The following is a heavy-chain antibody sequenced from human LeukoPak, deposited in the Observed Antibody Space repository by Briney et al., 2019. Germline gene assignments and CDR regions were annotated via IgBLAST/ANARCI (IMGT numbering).Heavy chain of an antibody. CDR3: AREVARGVIPWFDP. CDR2: ISSSGSTI. Sequence: GGSLRLSCAASGFTFSDYYMSWIRQAPGKGLELVSYISSSGSTIYYADSVKGRFTISRDNAKNSLYLQMNSLRAEDTAVYYCAREVARGVIPWFDPWGQGTLVTVSS. D-gene: IGHD3-10*01. J-gene: IGHJ5*02. CDR1: GFTFSDYY. V-gene: IGHV3-11*01.